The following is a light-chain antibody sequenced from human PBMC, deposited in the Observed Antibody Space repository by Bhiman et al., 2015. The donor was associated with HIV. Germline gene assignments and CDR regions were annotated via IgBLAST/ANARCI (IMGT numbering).Light chain of an antibody. CDR1: KLGDKY. CDR3: QVWDSSTAWV. V-gene: IGLV3-1*01. J-gene: IGLJ1*01. CDR2: QDN. Sequence: SYELTQPPSVSVSPGQTASITCSGDKLGDKYSCWYQQKPGQSPVVVIYQDNRRPSGIPERFSGSSSGNTATLTISGTQAMDEADYYCQVWDSSTAWVFGTGTKVTVL.